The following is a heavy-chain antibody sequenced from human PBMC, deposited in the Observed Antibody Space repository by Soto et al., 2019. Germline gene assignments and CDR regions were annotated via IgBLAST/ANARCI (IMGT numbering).Heavy chain of an antibody. CDR1: GFTFSSYW. CDR3: ARGAMGNYYNDY. J-gene: IGHJ4*02. D-gene: IGHD3-10*01. V-gene: IGHV3-74*01. Sequence: EVQLVESGGGLVQSGGSLRLSCAASGFTFSSYWMHWVRQVPGKGLVWVSRIKGDGISTNYADSVKGRFTISRDNAKDTVSLQMNGLRADDTAVYYCARGAMGNYYNDYWGQGTLVTVSS. CDR2: IKGDGIST.